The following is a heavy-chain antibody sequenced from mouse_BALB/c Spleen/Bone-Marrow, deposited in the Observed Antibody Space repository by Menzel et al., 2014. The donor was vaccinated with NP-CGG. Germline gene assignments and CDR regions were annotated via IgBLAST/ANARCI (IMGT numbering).Heavy chain of an antibody. D-gene: IGHD4-1*01. CDR2: IRLKSDNYAT. V-gene: IGHV6-3*01. J-gene: IGHJ2*02. CDR1: GYTFTSYW. CDR3: TDLGTDY. Sequence: EVMLVQSGGGLVQPGGSMKLSCEASGYTFTSYWMSWVRQSPEKGLEWVAGIRLKSDNYATHYEESVKGKFTISRDDSKSRLYLQMNSLRAEDTGICYCTDLGTDYWGQGTSLTVSS.